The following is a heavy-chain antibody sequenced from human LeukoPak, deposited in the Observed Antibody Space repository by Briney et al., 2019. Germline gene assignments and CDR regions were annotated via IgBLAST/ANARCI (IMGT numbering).Heavy chain of an antibody. Sequence: GGSLRLSCTVSGFTFGDYAMGWFRQAPGKGLEWVGFIRSKSYGGATEYAASLKGGFTISRDDSKSIAYLQMNSLRTEDTAVYYCTRGVINFYYFDYWGQGTLVTVSS. CDR1: GFTFGDYA. D-gene: IGHD3-16*02. CDR2: IRSKSYGGAT. V-gene: IGHV3-49*03. CDR3: TRGVINFYYFDY. J-gene: IGHJ4*02.